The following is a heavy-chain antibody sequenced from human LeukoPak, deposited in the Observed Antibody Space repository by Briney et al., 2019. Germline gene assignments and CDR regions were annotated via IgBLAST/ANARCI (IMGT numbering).Heavy chain of an antibody. D-gene: IGHD2-2*01. CDR2: IYPSDSDP. V-gene: IGHV5-51*01. CDR3: ARQSQYCSSTSCLDYYYYYGMDV. CDR1: GYSFTTNW. Sequence: ESLKISCKGSGYSFTTNWIGWVRQMPGKGLEWMGIIYPSDSDPRYSPSFQGQVTISADKSISTAYLQWSSLKASDTAMYYCARQSQYCSSTSCLDYYYYYGMDVWGQGTTVTVSS. J-gene: IGHJ6*02.